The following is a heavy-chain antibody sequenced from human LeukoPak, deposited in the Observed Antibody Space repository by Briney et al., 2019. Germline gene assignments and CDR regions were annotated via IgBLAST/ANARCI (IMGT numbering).Heavy chain of an antibody. J-gene: IGHJ4*02. CDR2: IIPIFGTA. V-gene: IGHV1-69*01. CDR3: ATSLGYCSGGSCYGYFDY. D-gene: IGHD2-15*01. Sequence: SVKVSCKASGGTFSSYAISWVRQAPGQGLEWMGGIIPIFGTANYAQKFQGRVTITADESTSTAYMELSSLRSEDTAVYYCATSLGYCSGGSCYGYFDYWGQGTLVTVSS. CDR1: GGTFSSYA.